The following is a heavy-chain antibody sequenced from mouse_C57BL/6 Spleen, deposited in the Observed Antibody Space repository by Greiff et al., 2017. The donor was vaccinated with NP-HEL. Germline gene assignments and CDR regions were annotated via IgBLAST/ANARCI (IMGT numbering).Heavy chain of an antibody. D-gene: IGHD1-1*01. V-gene: IGHV1-61*01. CDR1: GYTFTSYW. CDR2: IYPSDSET. J-gene: IGHJ2*01. CDR3: AREGDYYGSFDY. Sequence: QVQLQQPGAELVRPGSSVKLSCKASGYTFTSYWMDWVKQRPGQGLEWIGNIYPSDSETHYNQKFKDKATLTVDKSSSTAYMQLSSLTSEDSAVYYCAREGDYYGSFDYWGQGTTLTVSS.